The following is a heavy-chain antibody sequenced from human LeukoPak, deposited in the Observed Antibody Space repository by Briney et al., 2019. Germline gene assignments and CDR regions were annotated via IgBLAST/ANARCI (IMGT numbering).Heavy chain of an antibody. V-gene: IGHV3-48*01. J-gene: IGHJ4*02. CDR2: ISSSSSTI. CDR1: GFTFSSYS. Sequence: GGSLRLSCAASGFTFSSYSMNWVRQAPGKGLEWLSYISSSSSTIYYADSVKGRFTISRDNAKNSLYLQMNSLRAEDTAVYYWARARGVRGDFDYWGEGTLVTVSS. D-gene: IGHD3-10*01. CDR3: ARARGVRGDFDY.